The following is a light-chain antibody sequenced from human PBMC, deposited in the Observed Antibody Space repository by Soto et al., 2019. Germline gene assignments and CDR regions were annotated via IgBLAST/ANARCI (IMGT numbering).Light chain of an antibody. CDR1: SSNIGNNA. CDR3: AAWDDRLKGV. J-gene: IGLJ3*02. Sequence: QSVLTQPPSVSEAPRQRVTISCSGSSSNIGNNAVNWYQQLPGKAPKLLIYSDDLLPSGVSDRFSGSKSGTSASLAISGLQSEDEAVYYCAAWDDRLKGVFGGGTKLTVL. V-gene: IGLV1-36*01. CDR2: SDD.